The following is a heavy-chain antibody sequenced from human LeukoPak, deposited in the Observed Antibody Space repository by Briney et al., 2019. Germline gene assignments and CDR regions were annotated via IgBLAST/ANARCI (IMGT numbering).Heavy chain of an antibody. Sequence: GESLKISCKGSGYSFTNYWIGWVRQMPGKGLEWMGIIYPGDSAGDSDTRYSPSFRGQVTISADKSISTAYLQWSSLKASDTAMYYCARLEGGFDYWGQGTLVTVSS. CDR2: IYPGDSAGDSDT. V-gene: IGHV5-51*01. J-gene: IGHJ4*02. CDR1: GYSFTNYW. CDR3: ARLEGGFDY.